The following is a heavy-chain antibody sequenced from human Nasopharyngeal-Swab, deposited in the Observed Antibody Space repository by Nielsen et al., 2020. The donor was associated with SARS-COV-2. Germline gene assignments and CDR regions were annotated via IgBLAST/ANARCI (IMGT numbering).Heavy chain of an antibody. CDR1: GGSISSYY. J-gene: IGHJ4*02. Sequence: GSLRLSCTVSGGSISSYYWSWIRQPAGKGLEWIGRIYTSGSTNYNPSLKSRVTISVDTSKNQFSLKLSSVTAADTAVYYCARGGYDYVWGSYRGYFDYWGQGTLVTVSS. CDR2: IYTSGST. V-gene: IGHV4-4*07. D-gene: IGHD3-16*02. CDR3: ARGGYDYVWGSYRGYFDY.